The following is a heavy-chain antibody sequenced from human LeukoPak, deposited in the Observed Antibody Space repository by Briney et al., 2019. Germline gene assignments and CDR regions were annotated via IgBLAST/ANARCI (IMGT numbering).Heavy chain of an antibody. CDR3: ARGNQYGDYGFDY. CDR2: ISSSSSYI. CDR1: GFKFSDHY. Sequence: GGSLRLSCAASGFKFSDHYIDWVRQAPGKGLEWVSSISSSSSYIYYADSVKGRFTISRDNAKNSLYLQMNSLRAEDTAVYYCARGNQYGDYGFDYWGQGTLVTVSS. J-gene: IGHJ4*02. D-gene: IGHD4-17*01. V-gene: IGHV3-21*01.